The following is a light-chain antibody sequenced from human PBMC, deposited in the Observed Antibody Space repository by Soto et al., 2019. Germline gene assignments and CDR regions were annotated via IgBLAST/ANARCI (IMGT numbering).Light chain of an antibody. CDR1: QSVSSSY. CDR2: GAS. CDR3: QQHGCSRP. Sequence: EIVLTQSPGTLSLSPGERATLSCRASQSVSSSYLAWYQQKPGQAPRLLIYGASSRATGIPDRFSGSWSGTDFTLLISRLEPEDCSVYYYQQHGCSRPFGQGTKVDIK. J-gene: IGKJ1*01. V-gene: IGKV3-20*01.